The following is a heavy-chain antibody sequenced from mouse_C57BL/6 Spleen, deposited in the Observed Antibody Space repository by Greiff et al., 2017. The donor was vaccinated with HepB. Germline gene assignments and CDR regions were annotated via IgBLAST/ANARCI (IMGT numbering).Heavy chain of an antibody. V-gene: IGHV1-50*01. CDR1: GYTFTSYW. J-gene: IGHJ2*01. Sequence: VQLQQPGAELVKPGASVKLSCKASGYTFTSYWMQWVKQRPGQGLEWIGEIDPSDSYTNYNQKFKGKATLTVVTSSSTAYMQLSSLTSEDSAVYYCARRGEGYWGQGTTLTVSS. CDR3: ARRGEGY. CDR2: IDPSDSYT.